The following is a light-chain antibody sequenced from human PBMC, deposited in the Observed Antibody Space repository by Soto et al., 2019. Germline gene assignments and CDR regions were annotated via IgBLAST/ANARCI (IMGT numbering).Light chain of an antibody. V-gene: IGKV1-39*01. Sequence: DIQMTQSPSSLSASVGDRVTITCRASQIISTYLNWYQQRAGLAPRLLIYAASSLQSGVPPRFSGSGSGTDFTLTISSLEPEDSAVYYCQQRHMWPITFGQGTRLEIK. CDR3: QQRHMWPIT. CDR1: QIISTY. CDR2: AAS. J-gene: IGKJ5*01.